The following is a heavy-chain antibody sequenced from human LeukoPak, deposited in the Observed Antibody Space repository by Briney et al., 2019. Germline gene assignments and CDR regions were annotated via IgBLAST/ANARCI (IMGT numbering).Heavy chain of an antibody. J-gene: IGHJ4*02. CDR1: GYSFTSYW. V-gene: IGHV5-51*01. CDR3: ARRYRYYYGSGSYSPSYYFDY. Sequence: GESLKISCKGSGYSFTSYWIGWVRQMPGKGLEWMGIIYPGDSDTRYSPSFQGQVTISADKSISTAYLQWSSLKASDTAMYYCARRYRYYYGSGSYSPSYYFDYWGQGTLVTVSS. CDR2: IYPGDSDT. D-gene: IGHD3-10*01.